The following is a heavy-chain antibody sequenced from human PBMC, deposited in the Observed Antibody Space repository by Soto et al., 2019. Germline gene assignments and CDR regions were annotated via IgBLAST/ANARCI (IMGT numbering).Heavy chain of an antibody. CDR2: INHSGST. CDR3: ARGRTPSPDY. J-gene: IGHJ4*02. CDR1: GGSFSGYY. Sequence: TLEILSLTCAVYGGSFSGYYWSWIRQPPGKGLEWIGEINHSGSTNYNPSLKSRVTISVDTSKNQFSLKLSSVTAADTAVYYCARGRTPSPDYWGQGTLVTVSS. V-gene: IGHV4-34*01.